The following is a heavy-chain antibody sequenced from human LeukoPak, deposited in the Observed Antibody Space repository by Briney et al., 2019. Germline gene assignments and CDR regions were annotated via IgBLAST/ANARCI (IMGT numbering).Heavy chain of an antibody. CDR2: ISYDGSNK. CDR1: EFTFSSYG. D-gene: IGHD2-2*01. Sequence: GRSLRRSCAASEFTFSSYGMHWVRQAPGKGLEWVAVISYDGSNKYYADSVKGRFTISRDNSKNTLYLQMNSLRAEDTAVYYCATSASRHCSSTSCYYYYGMDVWGQGTAVTVSS. V-gene: IGHV3-30*03. J-gene: IGHJ6*02. CDR3: ATSASRHCSSTSCYYYYGMDV.